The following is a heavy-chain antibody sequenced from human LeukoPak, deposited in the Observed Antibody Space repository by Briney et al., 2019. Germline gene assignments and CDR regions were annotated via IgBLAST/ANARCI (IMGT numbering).Heavy chain of an antibody. J-gene: IGHJ4*02. D-gene: IGHD3-22*01. Sequence: GGSLRLSCAASGFTFGSYGMHWVRQAPGKGLEWVAVISYDGSNKYYADPVKGRFTISRDNSKNTLYLQMNSLRAEDTAVYYCAKALDYYDSSGYSPPDYWGQGTLVTVSS. CDR3: AKALDYYDSSGYSPPDY. CDR1: GFTFGSYG. V-gene: IGHV3-30*18. CDR2: ISYDGSNK.